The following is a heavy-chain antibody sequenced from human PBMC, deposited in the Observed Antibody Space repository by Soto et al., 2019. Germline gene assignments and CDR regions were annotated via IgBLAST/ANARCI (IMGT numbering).Heavy chain of an antibody. D-gene: IGHD2-2*02. J-gene: IGHJ6*02. CDR1: GFTFSNYA. Sequence: PGGSLRLSCAASGFTFSNYAMSWVRQAPGKGLEWVSSVSGSGGNTFYADSVKGRFTISRDNSKSTLFLQMNSLRAEDMAVYYCAKGGGPGCNSTNCYRFYYYAMDVWGQGTTVTVSS. CDR2: VSGSGGNT. V-gene: IGHV3-23*01. CDR3: AKGGGPGCNSTNCYRFYYYAMDV.